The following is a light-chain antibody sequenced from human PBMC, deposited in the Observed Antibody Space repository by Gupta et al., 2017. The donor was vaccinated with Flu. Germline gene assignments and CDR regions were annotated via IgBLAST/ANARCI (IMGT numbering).Light chain of an antibody. CDR2: VAA. V-gene: IGKV3-20*01. J-gene: IGKJ5*01. Sequence: SSSPAERAATSCRASQSRVNGYLAWYQQKPGQAPRLLIYVAASRAAGIPDRFSGSGSGTDFTLTISSLQPEDFAVYYCQQDDRSPLTFGQGTQLEIK. CDR1: QSRVNGY. CDR3: QQDDRSPLT.